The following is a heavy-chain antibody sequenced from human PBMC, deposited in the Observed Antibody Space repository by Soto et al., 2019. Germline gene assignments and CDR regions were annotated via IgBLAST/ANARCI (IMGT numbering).Heavy chain of an antibody. Sequence: QVHLVASGGGVVQPGRSLRLSCVASGFTFSTYGMHWVRQAPGKGLEWVAVIWYDGSKAYYAESVMGRFTISRDNSKNTVYLQVKSLRAEDTAVYYCARDIWFEKSKCLDYWGQGTLVTVSS. J-gene: IGHJ4*02. CDR3: ARDIWFEKSKCLDY. V-gene: IGHV3-33*01. D-gene: IGHD3-10*01. CDR1: GFTFSTYG. CDR2: IWYDGSKA.